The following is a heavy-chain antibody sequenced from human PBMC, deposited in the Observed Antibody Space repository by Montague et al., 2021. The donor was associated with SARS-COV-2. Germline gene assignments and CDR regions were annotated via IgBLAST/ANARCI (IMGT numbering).Heavy chain of an antibody. Sequence: SLRLSCAASGFAFSSYGMHWVHQATGKGLEWVSAIGTAGDTYYPGAVKGRLTITRENAKNYSHLQKNSLRAGDTAVYYCAGANYDSSGYYVWFDLWGHGSLVTVS. CDR3: AGANYDSSGYYVWFDL. J-gene: IGHJ5*02. CDR1: GFAFSSYG. D-gene: IGHD3-22*01. V-gene: IGHV3-13*04. CDR2: IGTAGDT.